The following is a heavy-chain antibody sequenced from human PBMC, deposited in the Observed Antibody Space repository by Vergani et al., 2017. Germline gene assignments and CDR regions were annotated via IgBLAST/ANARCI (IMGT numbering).Heavy chain of an antibody. CDR1: GFTFIQYS. CDR2: TWYDGNNK. Sequence: QVQLVESGGGVVQPGRSLRLSCAASGFTFIQYSMHWVRQAPGKGLEWVAVTWYDGNNKQYADSVKGRFTISRDNSKSTMYLQMNSLRDEDTGVYYCARDLRLLYNRFDPWGQGTLVTVSS. V-gene: IGHV3-33*01. J-gene: IGHJ5*02. CDR3: ARDLRLLYNRFDP. D-gene: IGHD1-14*01.